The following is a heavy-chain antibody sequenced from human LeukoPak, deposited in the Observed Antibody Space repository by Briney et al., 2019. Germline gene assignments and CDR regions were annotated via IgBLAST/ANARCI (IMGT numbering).Heavy chain of an antibody. V-gene: IGHV1-8*01. J-gene: IGHJ5*02. D-gene: IGHD3-3*01. CDR2: MNPNSGNT. Sequence: ASVKVSCRASGYTFTSYDINWVRQATGQGLEWMGWMNPNSGNTGYAQKFQGRVTMTRNTSISTAYMELSSLRSEDTAVYYCARGRGMYYDFRSGYYHWFDPWGQGTLVTVSS. CDR1: GYTFTSYD. CDR3: ARGRGMYYDFRSGYYHWFDP.